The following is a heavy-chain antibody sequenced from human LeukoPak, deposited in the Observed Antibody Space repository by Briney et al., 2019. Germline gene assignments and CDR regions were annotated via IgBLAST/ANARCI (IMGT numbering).Heavy chain of an antibody. CDR1: GGSISSGGYS. Sequence: SETLSLTCAVSGGSISSGGYSWSWIRQPPGKGLEWIGEINHSGSTNYNPSLKSRVTISVDTSKNQFSLKLSSVTAADTAVYYCARRGDPWGQGTLVTVSS. J-gene: IGHJ5*02. CDR2: INHSGST. V-gene: IGHV4-30-2*01. CDR3: ARRGDP.